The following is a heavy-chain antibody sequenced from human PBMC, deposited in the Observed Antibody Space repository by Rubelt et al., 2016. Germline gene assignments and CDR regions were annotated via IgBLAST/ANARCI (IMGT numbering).Heavy chain of an antibody. CDR3: ARGATASTNYYYGMDV. CDR2: TRNEAKRYTT. CDR1: GFTFSDHY. V-gene: IGHV3-72*01. Sequence: VESGGGLVQPGGSLRLSCAGSGFTFSDHYMDWVRQAPGKGLEWVGRTRNEAKRYTTEYAASVKGRFTVSRDDSKNSVYLQMNSLRTEDTAVYYWARGATASTNYYYGMDVWGQGTTVTVSS. D-gene: IGHD2-21*02. J-gene: IGHJ6*02.